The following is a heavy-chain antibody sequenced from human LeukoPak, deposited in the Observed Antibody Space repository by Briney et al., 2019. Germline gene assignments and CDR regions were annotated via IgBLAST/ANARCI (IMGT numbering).Heavy chain of an antibody. CDR2: IKQDGSEK. V-gene: IGHV3-7*01. CDR3: ARVRETIRFYYYMDV. Sequence: GGSLRLSCAASGFTFSSYVMSWVRQAPGKGLEWVANIKQDGSEKYYVDSVKGRFTISRDNAKNSLYLQMNSLRAEDTAVYYCARVRETIRFYYYMDVWGKGTTVTVSS. CDR1: GFTFSSYV. D-gene: IGHD4/OR15-4a*01. J-gene: IGHJ6*03.